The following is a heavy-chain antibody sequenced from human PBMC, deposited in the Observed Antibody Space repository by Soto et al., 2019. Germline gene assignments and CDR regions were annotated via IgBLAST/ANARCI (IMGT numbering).Heavy chain of an antibody. CDR3: ASGPICGAFDY. CDR1: GYTFTSYG. D-gene: IGHD1-26*01. V-gene: IGHV1-18*01. Sequence: ASVKVSCKASGYTFTSYGLRWVRQAPGQGLEGMGWISDYNGNTHYAQKLQGRVTMTTDTSTSTAYMELRSLRSDDTAVYYCASGPICGAFDYWGQGTLVTVSS. J-gene: IGHJ4*02. CDR2: ISDYNGNT.